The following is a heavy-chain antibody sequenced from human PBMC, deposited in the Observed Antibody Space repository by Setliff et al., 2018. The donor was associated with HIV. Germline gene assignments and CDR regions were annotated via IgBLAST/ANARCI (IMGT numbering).Heavy chain of an antibody. CDR2: IYYSGST. V-gene: IGHV4-39*01. CDR1: GGSISNSRYY. CDR3: ASRVYYYDSSGYLREEGFDP. J-gene: IGHJ5*02. Sequence: SETLSLTCTVSGGSISNSRYYWSWIRQPPGKGLEWIGSIYYSGSTYYNPSLKSRVTISVDTSKNHFSLKLSSVTAADAAVYYCASRVYYYDSSGYLREEGFDPWGQGTQVTVSS. D-gene: IGHD3-22*01.